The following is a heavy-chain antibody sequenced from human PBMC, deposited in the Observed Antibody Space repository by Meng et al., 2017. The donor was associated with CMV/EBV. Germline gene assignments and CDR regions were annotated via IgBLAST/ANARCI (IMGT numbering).Heavy chain of an antibody. J-gene: IGHJ4*02. CDR2: INPNSGGT. CDR1: GYTFTGYY. D-gene: IGHD3-3*01. V-gene: IGHV1-2*02. Sequence: ASVKVSCKASGYTFTGYYMHWVRQAPGQGLEWMGWINPNSGGTNYAQKFQGRVTMTRDTSISTAYMELSRLRSDDTAVYYCARDAYYDFWSGYYQNYFDYWGQGTLVT. CDR3: ARDAYYDFWSGYYQNYFDY.